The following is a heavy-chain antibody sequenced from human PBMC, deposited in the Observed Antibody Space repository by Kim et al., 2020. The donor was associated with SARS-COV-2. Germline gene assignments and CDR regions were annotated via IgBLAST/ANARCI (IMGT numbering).Heavy chain of an antibody. CDR3: ARQSGSYYEMGY. J-gene: IGHJ4*02. D-gene: IGHD1-26*01. Sequence: RYSPSFQGQVTISADKSISTAYLQWSSLKASDTAMYYCARQSGSYYEMGYWGQGTLVTVSS. V-gene: IGHV5-51*01.